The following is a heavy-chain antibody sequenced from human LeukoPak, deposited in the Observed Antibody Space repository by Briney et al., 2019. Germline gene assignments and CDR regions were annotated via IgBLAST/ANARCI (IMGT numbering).Heavy chain of an antibody. V-gene: IGHV4-59*01. CDR2: IYYSGST. D-gene: IGHD5-18*01. Sequence: PSETLSLTCTVSGGSISSYYWSWIRQPPGKGPEWIGYIYYSGSTNYNPSLKSRVTISVDTSKNQFSLKLSSVTAADTAVYYCARPRRGYSYGYDYWGQGTLVTVSS. CDR1: GGSISSYY. CDR3: ARPRRGYSYGYDY. J-gene: IGHJ4*02.